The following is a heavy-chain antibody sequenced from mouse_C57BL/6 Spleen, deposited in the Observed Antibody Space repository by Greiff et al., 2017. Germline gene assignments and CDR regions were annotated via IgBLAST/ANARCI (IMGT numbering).Heavy chain of an antibody. Sequence: VQLQESGAELVKPGASVKISCKASGYAFRSYWMNWVKQRPGTGLEWIGQIYPGAGDTNYTGKFKGKATLTADKSSSTADMQRSSLTSEDSSVYFCARSYGSSAYFDYWGQGTTLTVSS. J-gene: IGHJ2*01. V-gene: IGHV1-80*01. D-gene: IGHD1-1*01. CDR3: ARSYGSSAYFDY. CDR2: IYPGAGDT. CDR1: GYAFRSYW.